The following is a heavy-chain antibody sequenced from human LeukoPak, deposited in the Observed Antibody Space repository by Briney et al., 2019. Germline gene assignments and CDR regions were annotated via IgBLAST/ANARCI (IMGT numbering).Heavy chain of an antibody. CDR1: GGSFSAYY. D-gene: IGHD3-10*01. Sequence: SETLSLTCAVYGGSFSAYYWSWIRQPPGKGLEWIGEINHSGRTNYNPSLKSRVTISVDTSKNQFSLKLTSVTAADTAVYYCARPMFRGIIIRGYDYWGQGALVTVSS. CDR3: ARPMFRGIIIRGYDY. CDR2: INHSGRT. J-gene: IGHJ4*02. V-gene: IGHV4-34*01.